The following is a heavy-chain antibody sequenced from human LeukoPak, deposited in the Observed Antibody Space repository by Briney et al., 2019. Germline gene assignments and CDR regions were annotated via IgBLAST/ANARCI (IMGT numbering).Heavy chain of an antibody. CDR2: INPNSGST. CDR3: ARAIAAAAPYYYYYGMDV. J-gene: IGHJ6*02. CDR1: GYTFTGYY. Sequence: ASVKVSCKASGYTFTGYYMHWVRQAPGQGLEWMGWINPNSGSTNYAQKFQGRVTMTRDTSISTAYMELSRLRSDDTAVYYCARAIAAAAPYYYYYGMDVWGQGTTVTVSS. D-gene: IGHD6-13*01. V-gene: IGHV1-2*02.